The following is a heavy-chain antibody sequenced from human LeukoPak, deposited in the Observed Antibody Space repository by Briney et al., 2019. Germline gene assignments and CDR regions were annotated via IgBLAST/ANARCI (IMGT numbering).Heavy chain of an antibody. D-gene: IGHD2/OR15-2a*01. CDR2: ISGSGGST. CDR3: ARLSAFDI. J-gene: IGHJ3*02. Sequence: GGSPRLSCAASGFTFSSYAMSWVRQAPGKGLEWVSAISGSGGSTYYADSVKDRFTISRDNSKNTQYLQMNSLRAEDTAVYYCARLSAFDIWGQGTMVTVSS. V-gene: IGHV3-23*01. CDR1: GFTFSSYA.